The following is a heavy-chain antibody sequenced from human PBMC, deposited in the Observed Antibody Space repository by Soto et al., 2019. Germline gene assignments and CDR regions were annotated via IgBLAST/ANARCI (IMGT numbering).Heavy chain of an antibody. J-gene: IGHJ5*02. CDR3: ARHDVGQLASEPPNWFDP. Sequence: SETLCLTYTVSGGSISSISYYWGWIRQTPGKGLEWIGSIYYSGSNYYNPSLKSRVTISVDTSKNQFSLKLSSVTAADTAVYYCARHDVGQLASEPPNWFDPWGQGTLVTVSS. V-gene: IGHV4-39*01. D-gene: IGHD6-6*01. CDR1: GGSISSISYY. CDR2: IYYSGSN.